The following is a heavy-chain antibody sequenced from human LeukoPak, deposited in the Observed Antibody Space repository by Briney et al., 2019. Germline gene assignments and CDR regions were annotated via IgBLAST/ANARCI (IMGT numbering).Heavy chain of an antibody. D-gene: IGHD6-13*01. Sequence: GGSLRLSCAASGFTFSSYSMNWVRQAPGKGLEWVSSISSSSSYIYYADSVKGRFTISGDNAKNSLYLQMNSLRAEDTAVYYCARGGVSQDYFDYWGQGTLVTVSS. CDR1: GFTFSSYS. J-gene: IGHJ4*02. CDR2: ISSSSSYI. V-gene: IGHV3-21*01. CDR3: ARGGVSQDYFDY.